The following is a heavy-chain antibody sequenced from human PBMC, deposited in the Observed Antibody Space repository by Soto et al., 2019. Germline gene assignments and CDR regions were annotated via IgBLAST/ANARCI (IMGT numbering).Heavy chain of an antibody. D-gene: IGHD2-2*01. CDR1: GNTFTNFG. CDR3: TRVIPGAEAWFDH. Sequence: ASVKVSCKASGNTFTNFGVTWVRQAPGQGLEWMGWISAYTDDPNYAQKFQGRVTMTIDTSTSTAYLDLRSLTSDDTAVYYCTRVIPGAEAWFDHWGQGTLVTVYS. V-gene: IGHV1-18*01. CDR2: ISAYTDDP. J-gene: IGHJ5*02.